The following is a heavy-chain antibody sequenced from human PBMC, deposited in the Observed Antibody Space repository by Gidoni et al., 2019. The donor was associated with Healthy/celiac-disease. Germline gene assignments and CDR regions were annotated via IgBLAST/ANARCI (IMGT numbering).Heavy chain of an antibody. CDR3: ARRTWGYDSSGYYNWFDP. V-gene: IGHV4-39*01. Sequence: QLQLQESGPGLVKPSETLSLPCTVSAGSISSSSYYWGWIRQPPGKGLEWLGSIYYSGSTYYNPSLKSRVTISVDTSKNQFSLKLSSVTAADTAVYYCARRTWGYDSSGYYNWFDPWGQGTLVTVSS. D-gene: IGHD3-22*01. CDR1: AGSISSSSYY. J-gene: IGHJ5*02. CDR2: IYYSGST.